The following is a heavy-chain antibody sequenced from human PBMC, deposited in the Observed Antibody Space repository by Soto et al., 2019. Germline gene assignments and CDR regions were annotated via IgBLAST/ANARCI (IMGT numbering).Heavy chain of an antibody. CDR2: ISGSGGST. D-gene: IGHD3-16*01. Sequence: GGSLRLSCAASGFTFSSYAMSWVRQAPGKGLEWVSAISGSGGSTYYADSVKGRFTISRDNSKNTLYLQMNSLRAEDTAVYYCAKCRLRFLINRAFYFDYWGQGTLVTVSS. V-gene: IGHV3-23*01. J-gene: IGHJ4*02. CDR1: GFTFSSYA. CDR3: AKCRLRFLINRAFYFDY.